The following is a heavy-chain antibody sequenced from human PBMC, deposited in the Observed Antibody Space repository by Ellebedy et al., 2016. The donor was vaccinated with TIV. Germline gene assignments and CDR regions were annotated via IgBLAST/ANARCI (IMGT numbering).Heavy chain of an antibody. V-gene: IGHV4-31*03. CDR3: ARGGVVTYYMDV. D-gene: IGHD3-3*01. J-gene: IGHJ6*03. CDR2: IYYSGST. Sequence: SETLSLXXTVSGGSISSGGYYWSWIRQHPGKGLEWIGYIYYSGSTYYNPSLKSRVTISVDTSKNQFSLKLSSVTAADTAVYYCARGGVVTYYMDVWGKGTTVTVSS. CDR1: GGSISSGGYY.